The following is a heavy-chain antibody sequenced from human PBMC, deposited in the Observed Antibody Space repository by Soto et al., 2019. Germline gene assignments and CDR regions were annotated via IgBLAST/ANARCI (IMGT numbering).Heavy chain of an antibody. CDR2: ISSSGSTI. CDR1: GFTFSSYE. J-gene: IGHJ6*02. Sequence: EVQLVESGGGLVQPGGSLRLSCAASGFTFSSYEMNWVRQAPGKGLEWVSYISSSGSTIYYAYSVKGRFTISRDNAKNSLYLQMNSLRAEDTAVYYCARSNTAMVRYYYGMDVWGQGTTVTVSS. D-gene: IGHD5-18*01. V-gene: IGHV3-48*03. CDR3: ARSNTAMVRYYYGMDV.